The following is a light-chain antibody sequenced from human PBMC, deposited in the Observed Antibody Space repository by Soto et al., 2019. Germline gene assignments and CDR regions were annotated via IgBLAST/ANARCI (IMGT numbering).Light chain of an antibody. V-gene: IGLV2-14*03. Sequence: LTQPASVSGSPGQSITISCTGTTSDVGGYNYVSWYQHYPGKAPKLMIYDVSSRPSGVSDRFSGSKSGNTASLTISGLQAEDEADYYCSSFRSRSTDVFGTGTKVTVL. CDR3: SSFRSRSTDV. CDR2: DVS. CDR1: TSDVGGYNY. J-gene: IGLJ1*01.